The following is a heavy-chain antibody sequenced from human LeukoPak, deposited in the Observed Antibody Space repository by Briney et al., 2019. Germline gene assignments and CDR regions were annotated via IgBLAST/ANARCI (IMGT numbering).Heavy chain of an antibody. CDR3: AKSRVVVITTGIDY. V-gene: IGHV3-23*01. D-gene: IGHD3-22*01. Sequence: GGSLRLSCAASGFTFSSYGMSWVRQAPGKGLEWVSAISGSGGSTYYADSVKGRFTISRDNSKNTLYLQMNSLRAEDTAVYYCAKSRVVVITTGIDYWGQGTLVTVSS. CDR2: ISGSGGST. J-gene: IGHJ4*02. CDR1: GFTFSSYG.